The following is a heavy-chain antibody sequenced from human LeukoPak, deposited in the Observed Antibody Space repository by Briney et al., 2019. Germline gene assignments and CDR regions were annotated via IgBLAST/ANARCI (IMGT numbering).Heavy chain of an antibody. CDR3: ARRPFYDYVWGSYRPYYFDY. V-gene: IGHV5-51*01. CDR1: GYSFTSYW. CDR2: IYPGDSDT. D-gene: IGHD3-16*02. Sequence: GESPKISCKGSGYSFTSYWIGWVRQMPGKGLEWMGIIYPGDSDTRYSPSFQGQVTISGGKSISTAFLQWGSLKAWGTGMYYCARRPFYDYVWGSYRPYYFDYWGQGPLVTVSS. J-gene: IGHJ4*02.